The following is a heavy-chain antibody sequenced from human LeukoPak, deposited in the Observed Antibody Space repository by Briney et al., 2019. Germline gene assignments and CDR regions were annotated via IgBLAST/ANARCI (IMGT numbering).Heavy chain of an antibody. CDR1: GGSFSGYY. V-gene: IGHV4-34*01. CDR3: ARHPEPYCSGGSCYLPHFDY. Sequence: PSETLSLTCAVYGGSFSGYYWSWVRQPPGKGLEWIGEINHSGSTNYNPSLKSRVTISVDTSKNQFSLKLSSVTAADTAVYYCARHPEPYCSGGSCYLPHFDYWGQGTLVTASS. CDR2: INHSGST. J-gene: IGHJ4*02. D-gene: IGHD2-15*01.